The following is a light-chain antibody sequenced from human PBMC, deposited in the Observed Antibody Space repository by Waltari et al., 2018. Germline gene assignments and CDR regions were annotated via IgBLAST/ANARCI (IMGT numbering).Light chain of an antibody. CDR3: QQAHSFPIT. Sequence: DIQMTQSPSSVSASVGDGVTITCRESRDISTWLAWYQQKPGKTPNLLIYDGYTLQSGVPSRFSGSGSGTVFTLTISSLQPEDFATYYCQQAHSFPITFGQGTRLEIK. CDR2: DGY. J-gene: IGKJ5*01. CDR1: RDISTW. V-gene: IGKV1-12*01.